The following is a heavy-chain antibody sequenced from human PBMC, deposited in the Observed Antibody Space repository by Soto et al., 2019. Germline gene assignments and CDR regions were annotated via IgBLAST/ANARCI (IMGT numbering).Heavy chain of an antibody. CDR3: AKDMAYGGNSGPFDY. J-gene: IGHJ4*02. CDR2: IFWDGSNT. D-gene: IGHD4-17*01. CDR1: GFTFDDYT. Sequence: EVQLVESGGVVVQPGGSLRLSCAASGFTFDDYTMHWVRQAPGKGLEWVSLIFWDGSNTHYADSVKGRFTISRDNRKNSLYLQMDRLRTDDTALYYCAKDMAYGGNSGPFDYWGQGTLVTVSS. V-gene: IGHV3-43*01.